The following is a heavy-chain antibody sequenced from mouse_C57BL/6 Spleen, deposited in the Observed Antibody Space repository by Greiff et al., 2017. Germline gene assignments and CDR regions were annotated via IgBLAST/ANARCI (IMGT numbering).Heavy chain of an antibody. V-gene: IGHV2-5*01. CDR2: IWRGGST. CDR1: GFSLTSYG. Sequence: VQGVESGPGLVQPSQSLSITCTVSGFSLTSYGVHWVRQSPGKGLEWLGVIWRGGSTDYNAAFMSRLSITKDNSKSQVFFKMNSLQADDTAIYYCAKMDGPHYYAMDYWGQGTSVTVSS. D-gene: IGHD2-3*01. CDR3: AKMDGPHYYAMDY. J-gene: IGHJ4*01.